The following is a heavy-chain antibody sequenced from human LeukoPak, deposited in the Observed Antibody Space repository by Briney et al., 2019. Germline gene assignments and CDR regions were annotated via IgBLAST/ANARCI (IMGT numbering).Heavy chain of an antibody. CDR2: INPNSGGT. V-gene: IGHV1-2*06. J-gene: IGHJ4*02. Sequence: ASVKVSCKASGYTFTGYYMHWVRQAPGQGLEWMGRINPNSGGTNYAQKFQGRVTMTGDTSISTAYMELSRLRSDDTAVYYCARDVRTAMAIFDYWGQGTLVTVSS. D-gene: IGHD5-18*01. CDR1: GYTFTGYY. CDR3: ARDVRTAMAIFDY.